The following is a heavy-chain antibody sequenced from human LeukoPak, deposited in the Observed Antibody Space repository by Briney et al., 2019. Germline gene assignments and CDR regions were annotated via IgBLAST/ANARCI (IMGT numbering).Heavy chain of an antibody. CDR3: ARELFPVPYYFDS. CDR2: IYYSGST. Sequence: SETLSFTCTVSGGSISSYYWSWIRQPPGKGLEWIGYIYYSGSTNYNPSLKSRVTISVDTSKNQFSLKLSSVTAADTAVYYCARELFPVPYYFDSGGQEPLVPVPS. V-gene: IGHV4-59*01. J-gene: IGHJ4*02. D-gene: IGHD2-21*01. CDR1: GGSISSYY.